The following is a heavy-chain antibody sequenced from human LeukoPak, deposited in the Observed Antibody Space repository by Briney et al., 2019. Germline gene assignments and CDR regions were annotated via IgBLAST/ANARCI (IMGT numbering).Heavy chain of an antibody. CDR3: AKGGLGCSSTSCFDY. CDR1: GLTFSSYA. V-gene: IGHV3-23*01. J-gene: IGHJ4*02. D-gene: IGHD2-2*01. CDR2: ISGSGGST. Sequence: GGSLRLSCAASGLTFSSYAISWVRQAPGKGLEWVSAISGSGGSTYYADSVKGRFTISRDNSKNTLYLQMNSLRVEDTAVYYCAKGGLGCSSTSCFDYWGQGTLVTVSS.